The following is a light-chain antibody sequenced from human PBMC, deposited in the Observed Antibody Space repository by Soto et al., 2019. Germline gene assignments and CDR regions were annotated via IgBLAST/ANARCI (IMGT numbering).Light chain of an antibody. V-gene: IGKV3-11*01. Sequence: EIVLTQSPATLSLSPGERATLSCRASQSVSSYLAWYQQKPGQAPRLLIYDASNRATGIPARFSGSGSGTDFTLTISSLEPEDFAVYYCQQERPFGQGTKVDIK. CDR1: QSVSSY. CDR2: DAS. CDR3: QQERP. J-gene: IGKJ1*01.